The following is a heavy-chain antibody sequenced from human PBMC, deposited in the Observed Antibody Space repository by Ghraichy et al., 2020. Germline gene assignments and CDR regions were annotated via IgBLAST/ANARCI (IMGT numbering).Heavy chain of an antibody. V-gene: IGHV3-33*01. D-gene: IGHD3-3*01. J-gene: IGHJ6*02. CDR3: ARDPLYDFWSGYYPPDTYYYGMDV. CDR2: IWYDGSNK. CDR1: GFTFSSYG. Sequence: GGSLRLSCAASGFTFSSYGMHWVRQAPGKGLEWVAVIWYDGSNKYYADSVKGRFTISRDNSKNTLYLQMNSLRAEDTAVYYCARDPLYDFWSGYYPPDTYYYGMDVWGQGTTVTVSS.